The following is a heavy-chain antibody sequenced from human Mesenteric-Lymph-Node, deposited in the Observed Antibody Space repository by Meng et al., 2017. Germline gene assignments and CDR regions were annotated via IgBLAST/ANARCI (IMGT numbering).Heavy chain of an antibody. Sequence: QGRLQESGPGLVKPSQTLSLTCTVSGGSISSGGYYWSWIRQHPGKGLEWIGYIHSSGSTYYNPSLRSRLTISVDTSKNQFSLKLSSVTAADTAVYYCARDRKHYGERGWFDPWGQGTLVTVSS. V-gene: IGHV4-31*03. CDR1: GGSISSGGYY. CDR3: ARDRKHYGERGWFDP. CDR2: IHSSGST. J-gene: IGHJ5*02. D-gene: IGHD4-17*01.